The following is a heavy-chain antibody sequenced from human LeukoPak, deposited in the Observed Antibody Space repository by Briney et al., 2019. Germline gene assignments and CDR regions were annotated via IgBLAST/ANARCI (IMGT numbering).Heavy chain of an antibody. Sequence: SETLSLNCAVYGASFSGYYWSWIRKPPGKGLEWIGEINHSGSTNYNPSLKSRVTISVDTSKNQFSLKLSSVTAADTAVYYCARVIVGATISPFDYWGQGTLVTVSS. CDR3: ARVIVGATISPFDY. CDR2: INHSGST. V-gene: IGHV4-34*01. CDR1: GASFSGYY. J-gene: IGHJ4*02. D-gene: IGHD1-26*01.